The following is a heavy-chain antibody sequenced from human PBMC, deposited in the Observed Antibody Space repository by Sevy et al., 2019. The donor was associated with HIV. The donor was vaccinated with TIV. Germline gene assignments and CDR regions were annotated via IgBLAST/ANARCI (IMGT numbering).Heavy chain of an antibody. Sequence: ASVKVSCEASGYTFTKYYIHWVRQAPGQGLEWMGIINPNDGGTTYAQKFQGRVTMTRDTSMTTVYMELTSLRSEDTAVYSCARGSSGSQPFDYWGQGTLVTVSS. CDR2: INPNDGGT. V-gene: IGHV1-46*01. CDR1: GYTFTKYY. J-gene: IGHJ4*02. D-gene: IGHD5-12*01. CDR3: ARGSSGSQPFDY.